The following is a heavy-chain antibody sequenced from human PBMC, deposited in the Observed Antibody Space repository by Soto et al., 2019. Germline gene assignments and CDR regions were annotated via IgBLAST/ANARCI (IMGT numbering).Heavy chain of an antibody. Sequence: GASVKVSCKASGGTFSSYAISWVRQAPGQGLEWMGGIIPIFGTANYAQKFQGRVTITADESTSTAYMELSSLRSEDTAVYYCARDLDYSNYRFDPWGQGTLVTVSS. D-gene: IGHD4-4*01. V-gene: IGHV1-69*13. CDR1: GGTFSSYA. CDR2: IIPIFGTA. CDR3: ARDLDYSNYRFDP. J-gene: IGHJ5*02.